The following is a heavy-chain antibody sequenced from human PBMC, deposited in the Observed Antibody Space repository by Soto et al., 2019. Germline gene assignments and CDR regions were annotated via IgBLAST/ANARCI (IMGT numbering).Heavy chain of an antibody. CDR3: ARQTRSPES. CDR1: GFTFSSFW. V-gene: IGHV3-7*03. Sequence: PGGSLRLSCAASGFTFSSFWMTWVRQAPGKGLECVANIKQDGSDKYYVDSVKGRFTISRDNAKNSLYLQMSSLRAEDTAVYYCARQTRSPESWGQGTLVTVSS. CDR2: IKQDGSDK. J-gene: IGHJ5*02.